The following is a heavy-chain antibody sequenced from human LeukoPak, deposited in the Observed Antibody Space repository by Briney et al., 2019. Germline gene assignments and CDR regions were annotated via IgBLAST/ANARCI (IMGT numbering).Heavy chain of an antibody. D-gene: IGHD2-2*01. Sequence: KSSESLSLTRAVYGGSFSVYYWSWIRHPPGKGREWVGEINHIGSTNYNPSLKSRVTISVDTSKNQFSLTLSSVTAADTAVYYCARHRYCSSTSCYEYYFDYWGQGNLVTVSS. CDR1: GGSFSVYY. J-gene: IGHJ4*02. V-gene: IGHV4-34*01. CDR3: ARHRYCSSTSCYEYYFDY. CDR2: INHIGST.